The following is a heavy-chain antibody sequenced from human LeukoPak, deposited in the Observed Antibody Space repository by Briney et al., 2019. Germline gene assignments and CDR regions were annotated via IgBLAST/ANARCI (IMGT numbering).Heavy chain of an antibody. CDR1: GGSISSYY. D-gene: IGHD5-12*01. V-gene: IGHV4-4*07. CDR3: ARVIRGYSGYEGWVFDY. J-gene: IGHJ4*02. CDR2: IHTTGST. Sequence: SETLSLTCTVSGGSISSYYWSWIRQPAGKGLEWIGRIHTTGSTNYNPSLKSRVTMSVDTSKNQFSLKLSSVTAADTAVYYCARVIRGYSGYEGWVFDYWGQGTLVTVSS.